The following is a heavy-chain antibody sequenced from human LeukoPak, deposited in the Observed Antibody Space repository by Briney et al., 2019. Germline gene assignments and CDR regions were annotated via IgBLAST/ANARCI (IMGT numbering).Heavy chain of an antibody. D-gene: IGHD3-9*01. CDR1: GGTFSSYA. V-gene: IGHV1-69*13. CDR2: IIPIFGTA. Sequence: SVKVSCKASGGTFSSYAISWVRQAPGQGLEWMGGIIPIFGTANYAQKFQGRVTITADESTSTAYMELSSLRSEDTAVYYCARAHYDILTGASYYYYRMDVWGKGTTVTVSS. J-gene: IGHJ6*04. CDR3: ARAHYDILTGASYYYYRMDV.